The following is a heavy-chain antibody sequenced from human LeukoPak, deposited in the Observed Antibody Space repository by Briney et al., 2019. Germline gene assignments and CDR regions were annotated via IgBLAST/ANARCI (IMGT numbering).Heavy chain of an antibody. Sequence: TSETLSLTCAVSGGSITSYYWSWIRQVPGKGLEWIGYVYYSGTTNYNPSLKSRVTISVDTSKNQFSLRLTSVTAADTAVYYCARDRYYDSSGSDSWGQGTLVTVSS. CDR3: ARDRYYDSSGSDS. V-gene: IGHV4-59*01. J-gene: IGHJ4*02. CDR2: VYYSGTT. D-gene: IGHD3-22*01. CDR1: GGSITSYY.